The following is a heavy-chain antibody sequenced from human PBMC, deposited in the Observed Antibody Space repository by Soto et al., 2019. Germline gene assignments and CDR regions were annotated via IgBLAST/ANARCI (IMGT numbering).Heavy chain of an antibody. V-gene: IGHV3-48*01. Sequence: GGSLRLSCAASGFTFSSYSMNWVRQAPGKGLEWVSYISSSSSTIYYADSVKGRFTISRDNAKNSLYLQMNSLRAEDTAVYYCARDKRGPHYYYYYGMDVWGQGTTVTVSS. J-gene: IGHJ6*02. CDR3: ARDKRGPHYYYYYGMDV. CDR2: ISSSSSTI. CDR1: GFTFSSYS.